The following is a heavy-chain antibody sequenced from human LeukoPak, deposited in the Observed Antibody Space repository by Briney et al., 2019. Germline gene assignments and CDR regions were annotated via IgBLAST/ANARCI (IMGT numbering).Heavy chain of an antibody. CDR3: ARDFYYDSSGYDY. V-gene: IGHV4-34*01. Sequence: SGTLSLTCAVYGGSFSGYYWSWIRQPPGKGLEWIGEINHSGSTNYNPSLKSRVTISVDTSKNQFSLKLSSVTAADTAVYYCARDFYYDSSGYDYWGQGTLVTVSS. CDR2: INHSGST. CDR1: GGSFSGYY. D-gene: IGHD3-22*01. J-gene: IGHJ4*02.